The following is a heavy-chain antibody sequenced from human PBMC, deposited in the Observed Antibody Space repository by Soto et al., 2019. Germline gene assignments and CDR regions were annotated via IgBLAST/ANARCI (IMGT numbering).Heavy chain of an antibody. CDR2: LIPVFDTP. CDR1: GYTFTSFYA. V-gene: IGHV1-69*13. Sequence: ASVKVSCKASGYTFTSFYAVSWVRQAPGQGLEWMGGLIPVFDTPSYAQKFQGRVTITADESKSTAYMELSSLRSEDTALYYCASTPVTGRYSYYGMDAWDQGIAVTVSS. J-gene: IGHJ6*02. CDR3: ASTPVTGRYSYYGMDA. D-gene: IGHD4-4*01.